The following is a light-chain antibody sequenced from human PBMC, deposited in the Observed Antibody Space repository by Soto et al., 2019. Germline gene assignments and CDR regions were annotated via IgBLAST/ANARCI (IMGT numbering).Light chain of an antibody. Sequence: QSALTQPASVSGSPGQSITISCTGTRSDGGGYNYVSWYQQHTCKSPKLMIYDVSNRPSGVSNRFSGSKSGNTASLTISGLQAEDEADYYCSSYTSSSTLIFGTVTKMTVL. CDR3: SSYTSSSTLI. J-gene: IGLJ1*01. CDR2: DVS. V-gene: IGLV2-14*01. CDR1: RSDGGGYNY.